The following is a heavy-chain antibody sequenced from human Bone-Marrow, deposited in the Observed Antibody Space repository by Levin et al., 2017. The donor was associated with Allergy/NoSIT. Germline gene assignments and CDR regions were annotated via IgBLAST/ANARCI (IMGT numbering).Heavy chain of an antibody. CDR2: IGTAGDT. J-gene: IGHJ3*02. CDR1: GFTFRTHD. D-gene: IGHD5-18*01. CDR3: ARYNYEYNALDI. V-gene: IGHV3-13*01. Sequence: PGGSLRLSCAASGFTFRTHDMHWVRQGTGKGLEWVSTIGTAGDTYYPDSVRGRFTISRENAKNSLYLQMNGLSAGDTAVYYCARYNYEYNALDIWGQGTMVTGSS.